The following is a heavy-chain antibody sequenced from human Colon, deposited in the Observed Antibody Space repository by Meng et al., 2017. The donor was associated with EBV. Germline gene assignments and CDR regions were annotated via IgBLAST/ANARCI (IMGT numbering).Heavy chain of an antibody. J-gene: IGHJ4*02. CDR1: GGSINSGDYY. Sequence: RWQCLGPGLGNPSQTLSLTFTVSGGSINSGDYYWSWIRQPPGKGLEWIGYIYYTGSTYYNPSLKSRVTITMDTSKNQFSLRLSSVTAADTAVYYCARNYYFDYWGQGTLVTVSS. CDR2: IYYTGST. CDR3: ARNYYFDY. V-gene: IGHV4-30-4*01.